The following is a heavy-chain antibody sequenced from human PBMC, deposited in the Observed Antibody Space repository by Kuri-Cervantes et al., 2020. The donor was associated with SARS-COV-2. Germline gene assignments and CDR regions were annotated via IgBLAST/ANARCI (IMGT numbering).Heavy chain of an antibody. CDR2: INHNGST. D-gene: IGHD2-2*02. Sequence: GSLRLSCAVYGGSFSGYYWSWIRQPPGKGLEWIGEINHNGSTNYNPSLKSRVTISVDTPKNQFSLKLSSVTAADTAVYYCARQDRYCSSTSCYTFDYWGQGTLVTVSS. V-gene: IGHV4-34*01. J-gene: IGHJ4*02. CDR1: GGSFSGYY. CDR3: ARQDRYCSSTSCYTFDY.